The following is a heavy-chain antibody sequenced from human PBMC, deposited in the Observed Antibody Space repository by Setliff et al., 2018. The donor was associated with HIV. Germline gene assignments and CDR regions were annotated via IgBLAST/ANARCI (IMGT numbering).Heavy chain of an antibody. V-gene: IGHV3-49*04. D-gene: IGHD3-22*01. CDR3: TRETYYYDSSGPNPLYYFDY. J-gene: IGHJ4*02. CDR2: IRSKAHGGTT. CDR1: GFTFGDYA. Sequence: GGSLRLSCTASGFTFGDYAMSWVRQAPGKGLEWVGFIRSKAHGGTTEYAASVKGRFTISRDDSKSIAYLQMNSLKTEDTAVYYCTRETYYYDSSGPNPLYYFDYWGQGTLVTVSS.